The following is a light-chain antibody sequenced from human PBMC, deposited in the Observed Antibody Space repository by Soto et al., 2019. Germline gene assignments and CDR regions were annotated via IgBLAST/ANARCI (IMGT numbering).Light chain of an antibody. J-gene: IGKJ1*01. V-gene: IGKV3-20*01. CDR2: ETS. Sequence: DIGVTQAPGTLSLSTGDRATLSCRAIQRVNSNYSAWYQQQPDQAPRLLMYETSTRATGIPDRFSGSGSGTDFTRTISRLEPEDFAVYFCQQLGTSPLWTFGQGTKVEMK. CDR3: QQLGTSPLWT. CDR1: QRVNSNY.